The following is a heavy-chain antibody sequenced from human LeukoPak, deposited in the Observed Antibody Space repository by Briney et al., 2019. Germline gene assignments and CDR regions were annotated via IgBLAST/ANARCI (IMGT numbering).Heavy chain of an antibody. D-gene: IGHD5-24*01. CDR2: IIPIFGTA. CDR1: GGTFSSYA. J-gene: IGHJ4*02. Sequence: ASVKVSCKASGGTFSSYAISWVRQAPGQGLEWMGGIIPIFGTANYAQKFQGRVTITADESTSTAYMELSSLRPEDTAVYYCAKGDGYNYEGSNFDYWGQGTLVTVSS. V-gene: IGHV1-69*13. CDR3: AKGDGYNYEGSNFDY.